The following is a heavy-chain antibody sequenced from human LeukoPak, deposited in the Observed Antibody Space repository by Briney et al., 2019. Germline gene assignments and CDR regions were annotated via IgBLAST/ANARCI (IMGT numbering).Heavy chain of an antibody. CDR3: ARGYRRSFDY. V-gene: IGHV3-64*01. CDR2: ISSNGGST. D-gene: IGHD5-12*01. CDR1: GFTFSSYG. J-gene: IGHJ4*02. Sequence: PGGSLRLSCAASGFTFSSYGMHWVRQAPGKGLEYVSAISSNGGSTYYANSVKGRFTISRDNSKNTLYLQMGSLRAEDMAVYYCARGYRRSFDYWGQGTLVTVSS.